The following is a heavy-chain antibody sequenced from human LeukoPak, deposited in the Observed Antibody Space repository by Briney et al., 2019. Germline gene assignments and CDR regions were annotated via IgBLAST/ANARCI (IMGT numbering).Heavy chain of an antibody. J-gene: IGHJ6*02. CDR2: IRYDGSNK. Sequence: PGGSLRLSCAASGFTFSSYGMHWVRQAPGKGLEWVAFIRYDGSNKYYADSVKGRFTISRDNSKNTLYLQMNSLRAEDTAVYYCARGLPEDGYSPGYYYYGMDIWGQGTTVTVSS. V-gene: IGHV3-30*02. CDR1: GFTFSSYG. D-gene: IGHD5-24*01. CDR3: ARGLPEDGYSPGYYYYGMDI.